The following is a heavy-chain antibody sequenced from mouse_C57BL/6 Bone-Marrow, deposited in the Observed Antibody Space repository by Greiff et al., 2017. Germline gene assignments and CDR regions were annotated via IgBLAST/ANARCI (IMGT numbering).Heavy chain of an antibody. V-gene: IGHV1-54*01. J-gene: IGHJ3*01. CDR2: INPGSGGT. D-gene: IGHD2-3*01. CDR1: GYAFTNYL. CDR3: ARGYSGFFAY. Sequence: VQLQQSGAELVRPGTSVKVSCKASGYAFTNYLIEWVKQRPGQGLEWIGVINPGSGGTNYNEKFKGKATLTVDKSSSTAYMQLSSLASEDSAVYIGARGYSGFFAYWGQGTLVTVSA.